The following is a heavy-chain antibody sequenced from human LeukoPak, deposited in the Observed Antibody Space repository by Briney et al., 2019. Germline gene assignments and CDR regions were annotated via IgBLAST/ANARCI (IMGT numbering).Heavy chain of an antibody. D-gene: IGHD3-22*01. V-gene: IGHV4-39*07. CDR3: ARGGSSGYYFLASVDL. J-gene: IGHJ2*01. Sequence: SETLSLTCTVSGGSISSSSYYWGWIRQPPGKGLEWIGSIYYSGSTNYNPSLKSRVTISVDTSKNQFSLKLSSVTAADTAVYYCARGGSSGYYFLASVDLWGRGTLVTVSS. CDR1: GGSISSSSYY. CDR2: IYYSGST.